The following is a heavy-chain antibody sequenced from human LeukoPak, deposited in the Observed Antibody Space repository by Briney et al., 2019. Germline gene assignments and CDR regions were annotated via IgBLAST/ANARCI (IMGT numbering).Heavy chain of an antibody. J-gene: IGHJ5*02. V-gene: IGHV4-59*08. CDR1: GGSISSYY. Sequence: SETLSLTCSVSGGSISSYYWSWIRQPPGKGLEWVGHISYSGGTKYNPSLQSRVTISIDTSKNQFSLNLSSVTAADTAVYYCARRVIMSATGVPDTWLDPWGQGILVTVSS. CDR3: ARRVIMSATGVPDTWLDP. D-gene: IGHD2-8*02. CDR2: ISYSGGT.